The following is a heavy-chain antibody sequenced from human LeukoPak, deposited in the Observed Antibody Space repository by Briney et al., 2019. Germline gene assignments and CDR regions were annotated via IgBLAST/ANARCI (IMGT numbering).Heavy chain of an antibody. CDR3: ARGGGYDYYFDY. CDR2: IYYSGSS. V-gene: IGHV4-59*11. CDR1: GGSISSHY. J-gene: IGHJ4*02. D-gene: IGHD5-12*01. Sequence: KASETLSLTCTVSGGSISSHYWSWIRQPPGKGLEWIGYIYYSGSSNYNPSLKSRVTISVDTSKNQFSLKLSSVTAADAAVYFCARGGGYDYYFDYWGPGTLVTVSS.